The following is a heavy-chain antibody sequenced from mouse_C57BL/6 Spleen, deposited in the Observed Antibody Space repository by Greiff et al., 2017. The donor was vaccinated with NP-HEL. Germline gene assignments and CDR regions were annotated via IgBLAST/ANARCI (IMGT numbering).Heavy chain of an antibody. CDR1: GYTFTDYN. V-gene: IGHV1-18*01. D-gene: IGHD1-1*01. CDR3: ARGFTTVEVTWFAY. Sequence: VQLQQSGPELVKPGASVKIPCKASGYTFTDYNMDWVKQSHGKSLEWIGDINPNNGGTIYNQKFKGKATLTVDKSSSTAYMELRSLTSEDTAVYYCARGFTTVEVTWFAYWGQGTLVTVSA. J-gene: IGHJ3*01. CDR2: INPNNGGT.